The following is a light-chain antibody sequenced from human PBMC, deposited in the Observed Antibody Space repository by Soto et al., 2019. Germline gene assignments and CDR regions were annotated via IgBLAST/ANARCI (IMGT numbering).Light chain of an antibody. Sequence: EIVLTQSPGTLSLSPGGRATLSCRASQSVSRRLAWYQHRPGQSPTLLISGASMRASGVPVRFSGSGSGTDFTLTISRLEPEDFAVYYCQHYGGSPITFGLGTRLEI. J-gene: IGKJ5*01. CDR2: GAS. CDR1: QSVSRR. CDR3: QHYGGSPIT. V-gene: IGKV3-20*01.